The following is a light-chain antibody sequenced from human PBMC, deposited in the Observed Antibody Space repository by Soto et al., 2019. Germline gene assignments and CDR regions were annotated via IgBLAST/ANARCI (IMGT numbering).Light chain of an antibody. Sequence: DIVMTQSPESLAVSLGERATINCKSSQSLLLSSNNKNYLAWFQQKPGQPPKLLFHWASARESGVPERFTGLGCGTDFTLTSSSLQAEGVAVYYCQQYFATPWTFGQGSKVELK. CDR2: WAS. V-gene: IGKV4-1*01. J-gene: IGKJ1*01. CDR1: QSLLLSSNNKNY. CDR3: QQYFATPWT.